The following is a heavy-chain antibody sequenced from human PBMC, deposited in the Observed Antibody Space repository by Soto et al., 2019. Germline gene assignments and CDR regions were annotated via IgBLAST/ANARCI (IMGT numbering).Heavy chain of an antibody. Sequence: QVQLQESGPGLVKPSQTLSLTCTVSGDSIGTGGYYWDWIRQLPGKGPEWIGYIHYSGSTYYNPSLKSRLTISLDTSKNQFSLHLSSVTAADTAVYYCATNHDDISGRTPLLFDSWGQGTLVTVSS. CDR3: ATNHDDISGRTPLLFDS. V-gene: IGHV4-31*03. CDR2: IHYSGST. D-gene: IGHD3-22*01. J-gene: IGHJ4*02. CDR1: GDSIGTGGYY.